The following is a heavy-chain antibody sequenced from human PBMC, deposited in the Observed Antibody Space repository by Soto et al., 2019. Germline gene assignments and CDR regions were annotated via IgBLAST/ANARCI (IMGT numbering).Heavy chain of an antibody. V-gene: IGHV3-23*01. J-gene: IGHJ3*01. CDR3: AKDYFFSSGSTSPLSSLF. Sequence: PGGYVRLSCAASGLTFSSYAMSWVRQAPGKGLEWVSAISGSGGSTYYADSVKGRFTISRDNSKNTLYLQMNSLRAEDTAVYYCAKDYFFSSGSTSPLSSLFWRQATLVT. D-gene: IGHD3-22*01. CDR2: ISGSGGST. CDR1: GLTFSSYA.